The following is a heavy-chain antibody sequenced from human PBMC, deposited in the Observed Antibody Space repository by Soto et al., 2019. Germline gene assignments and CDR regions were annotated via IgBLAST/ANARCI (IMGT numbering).Heavy chain of an antibody. CDR1: GGSISSGGYY. CDR3: ARDLGADSSGSVYFDY. CDR2: IYYSGST. V-gene: IGHV4-31*03. D-gene: IGHD3-22*01. Sequence: SETLSLTCTVSGGSISSGGYYWSWIRQHPGKDLEWIGYIYYSGSTYYNPSLKSRVTISVDTSKNQFSLKLSSVTAADTAVYYCARDLGADSSGSVYFDYWGQGTLVTVSS. J-gene: IGHJ4*02.